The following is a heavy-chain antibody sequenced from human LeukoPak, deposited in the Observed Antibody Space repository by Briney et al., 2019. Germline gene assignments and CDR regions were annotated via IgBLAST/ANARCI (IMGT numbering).Heavy chain of an antibody. V-gene: IGHV3-21*01. D-gene: IGHD4-23*01. CDR1: GFTFSSYS. Sequence: GGSLRLSCAASGFTFSSYSMNWVRQAPGKGLDWVSSISSSSSYIYYADSVKGRFTISRDNAKNSLYLQMNRLRAEDTAVYYCARDNGGNSAGFWGQGTLVTVSS. CDR3: ARDNGGNSAGF. J-gene: IGHJ4*02. CDR2: ISSSSSYI.